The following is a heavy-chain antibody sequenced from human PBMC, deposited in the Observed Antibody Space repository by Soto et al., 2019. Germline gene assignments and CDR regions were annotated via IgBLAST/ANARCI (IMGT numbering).Heavy chain of an antibody. CDR3: VRGHVRGNDRHFDY. CDR2: IIGDENEI. CDR1: GFTFSSHW. Sequence: EVQLAESGGGLVQPGGSLRLSCAASGFTFSSHWMHWVRQAPGKGLVWVSRIIGDENEINYADSVKGRFTISRDNAKNTVILQMNSLRAEDTAVYYCVRGHVRGNDRHFDYWGQGTLVTVSS. D-gene: IGHD3-16*02. J-gene: IGHJ4*02. V-gene: IGHV3-74*01.